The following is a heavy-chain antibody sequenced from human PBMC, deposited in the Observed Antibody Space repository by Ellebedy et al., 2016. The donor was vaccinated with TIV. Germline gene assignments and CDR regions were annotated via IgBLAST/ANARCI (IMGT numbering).Heavy chain of an antibody. CDR3: AGGLRFVVVVAATV. CDR2: ISSSSSTI. D-gene: IGHD2-15*01. V-gene: IGHV3-48*04. Sequence: GGSLRLSCAASGFTFSSYSMNWVRQAPGKGLEWVSYISSSSSTIYYADSVKGRFPISRDNAKNSRYLQMNSLRAEDTAVYYCAGGLRFVVVVAATVWGQGTLVTVSS. CDR1: GFTFSSYS. J-gene: IGHJ4*02.